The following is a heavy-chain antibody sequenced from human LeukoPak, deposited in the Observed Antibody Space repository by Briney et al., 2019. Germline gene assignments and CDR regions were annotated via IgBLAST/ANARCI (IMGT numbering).Heavy chain of an antibody. J-gene: IGHJ4*02. CDR3: TRVGSSGSVDY. CDR2: ISGDGGST. V-gene: IGHV3-43*02. D-gene: IGHD1-1*01. CDR1: GFTFDDYA. Sequence: GGSLRLSCAASGFTFDDYAMHWVRQAPGKGLEWVSLISGDGGSTYYADSVKGRFTISRDNSKNSLYLQMNTLRAEDTAVYHCTRVGSSGSVDYWGQGTLVTVSS.